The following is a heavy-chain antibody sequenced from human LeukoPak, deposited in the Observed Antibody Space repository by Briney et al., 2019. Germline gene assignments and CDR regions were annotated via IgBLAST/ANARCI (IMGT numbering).Heavy chain of an antibody. CDR3: ARMGYCTRATCGGAFDF. Sequence: ASVKVSCKASRYTFTSYAMNWVRQAPGQGLEWMGWINTNTENPAYAQGFTGRFVFSLDISVSTAYLQISSLKAEDTAVYYCARMGYCTRATCGGAFDFWGQGTLVTVSS. J-gene: IGHJ4*02. CDR2: INTNTENP. V-gene: IGHV7-4-1*02. D-gene: IGHD2-8*01. CDR1: RYTFTSYA.